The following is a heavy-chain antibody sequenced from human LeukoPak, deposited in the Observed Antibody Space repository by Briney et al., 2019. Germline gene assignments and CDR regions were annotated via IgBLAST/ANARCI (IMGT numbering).Heavy chain of an antibody. J-gene: IGHJ5*02. CDR2: ISGSGGST. D-gene: IGHD6-19*01. Sequence: SGRSLRLSCAASGFTFSSYAMSWVRQAPGKGLEWVSAISGSGGSTYYADSVKGRFTISRDNSKNTLYLQMNSLRAEDTAVYYCAKAFIAVAGPPPAGFDPWGQGTLVTVSS. CDR1: GFTFSSYA. CDR3: AKAFIAVAGPPPAGFDP. V-gene: IGHV3-23*01.